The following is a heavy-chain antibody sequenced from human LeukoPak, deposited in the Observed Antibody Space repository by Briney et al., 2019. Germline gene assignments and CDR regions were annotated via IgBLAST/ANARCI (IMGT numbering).Heavy chain of an antibody. J-gene: IGHJ3*02. CDR2: IGTAGDT. CDR3: ARGSGSYWDGAFDI. V-gene: IGHV3-13*01. Sequence: GGSLRLSCAASGFTFSSYDTHWVRQATGKGLEWVSAIGTAGDTYYPGSVKGRFTISRENAKNSLYLQMNSLRAGDTAVYYCARGSGSYWDGAFDIWGQGTMVTVSS. CDR1: GFTFSSYD. D-gene: IGHD1-26*01.